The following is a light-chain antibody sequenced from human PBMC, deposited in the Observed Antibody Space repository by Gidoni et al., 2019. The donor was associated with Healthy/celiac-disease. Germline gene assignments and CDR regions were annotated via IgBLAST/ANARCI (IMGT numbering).Light chain of an antibody. Sequence: DIQMTQSPSTLSASVGDRVTITCRASQSISSWLAWYQQKPGKAPKLLIYKASSLESGVPSRFSGSGSGTEFTLTIRSLQPDDFATYYCQQYNSYQTTFGQXTKVEIK. CDR2: KAS. J-gene: IGKJ1*01. CDR3: QQYNSYQTT. V-gene: IGKV1-5*03. CDR1: QSISSW.